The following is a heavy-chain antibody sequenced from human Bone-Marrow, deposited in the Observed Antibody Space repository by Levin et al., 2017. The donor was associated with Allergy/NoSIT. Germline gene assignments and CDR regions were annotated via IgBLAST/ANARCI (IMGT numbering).Heavy chain of an antibody. V-gene: IGHV1-69*13. CDR2: TIPIFRTA. CDR3: ARDVVPAAITDAFDI. Sequence: SVKVSCKASGGTFSSYGISWVRQAPGQGLEWMGETIPIFRTANYAQKFQGRVSMTADESTSTAYMELSSLRSEDTAVYYCARDVVPAAITDAFDIWGQGTMVIVSS. D-gene: IGHD2-2*01. J-gene: IGHJ3*02. CDR1: GGTFSSYG.